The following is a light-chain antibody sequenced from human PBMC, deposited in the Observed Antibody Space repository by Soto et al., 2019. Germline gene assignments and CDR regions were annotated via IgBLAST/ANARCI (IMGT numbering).Light chain of an antibody. V-gene: IGKV1-5*01. CDR3: QQSQIDWT. CDR2: DVS. CDR1: QRVNTC. Sequence: DIQVTQAPSTLSAAVGDRVSITYRASQRVNTCLAWYQQKPGKAPTLLIYDVSSLQSGVPSRFSGSGSGTEFTLTISSLQHDDFATYYCQQSQIDWTFGQGNKVDI. J-gene: IGKJ1*01.